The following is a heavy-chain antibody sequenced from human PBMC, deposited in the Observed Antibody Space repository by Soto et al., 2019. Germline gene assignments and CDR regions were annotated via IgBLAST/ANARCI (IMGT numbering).Heavy chain of an antibody. D-gene: IGHD1-1*01. J-gene: IGHJ4*02. CDR1: GGSMRDYY. CDR2: IYYSGNT. Sequence: QVQLQESGPRLVKPSETLSLTCSVSGGSMRDYYWSWIRQSPGKGPEWIGYIYYSGNTNYNPSLKSRVTISVDMPKSLFSLKLNSDTAADTAVYYCARQLGLWQPLDYWGRGTLVTVSS. V-gene: IGHV4-59*01. CDR3: ARQLGLWQPLDY.